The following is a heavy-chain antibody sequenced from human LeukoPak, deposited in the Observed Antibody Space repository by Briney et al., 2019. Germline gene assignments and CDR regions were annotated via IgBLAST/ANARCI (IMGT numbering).Heavy chain of an antibody. Sequence: PGGSLRLSCAASGFTFDDYGMSWVRQAPGKGLEWVAVISHDGANKYYADSVKGRFTISRDNSENTLYLQMNSLKTEDTAVYFCAKSGGGTIRSKFDYWGQGTLVTVSS. J-gene: IGHJ4*02. CDR3: AKSGGGTIRSKFDY. CDR2: ISHDGANK. CDR1: GFTFDDYG. V-gene: IGHV3-30*18. D-gene: IGHD3-16*01.